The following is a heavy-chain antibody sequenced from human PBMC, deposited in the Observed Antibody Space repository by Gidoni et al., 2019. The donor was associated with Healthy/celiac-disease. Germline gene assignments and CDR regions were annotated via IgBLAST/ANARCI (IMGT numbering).Heavy chain of an antibody. V-gene: IGHV3-21*01. CDR3: ARGPKDPYDSSGYPVY. J-gene: IGHJ4*02. CDR2: ISSSSSYI. CDR1: GVTVSSYS. Sequence: EVQLVESGGGLVKPGGSLRLSCAASGVTVSSYSMNWVRQAPGKGLEWVSSISSSSSYIYYADSVKGRFTISRDNAKNSLYLQMNSLRAEDTAVYYCARGPKDPYDSSGYPVYWGQGTLVTVSS. D-gene: IGHD3-22*01.